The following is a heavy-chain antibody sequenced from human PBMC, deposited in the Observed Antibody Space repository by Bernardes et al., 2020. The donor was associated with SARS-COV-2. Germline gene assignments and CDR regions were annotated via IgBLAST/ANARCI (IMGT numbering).Heavy chain of an antibody. D-gene: IGHD3-16*01. Sequence: SETLSLTCSVSGGSISNNYYYWTWIRQRPGKGLEYMGYINYSGSTYSNPSLKSRLIISIDMSENQFSLKLNSVTDADTAIYYCARGALAQKYYYGLDVWGQGTTVTVSS. J-gene: IGHJ6*02. CDR2: INYSGST. CDR1: GGSISNNYYY. CDR3: ARGALAQKYYYGLDV. V-gene: IGHV4-31*03.